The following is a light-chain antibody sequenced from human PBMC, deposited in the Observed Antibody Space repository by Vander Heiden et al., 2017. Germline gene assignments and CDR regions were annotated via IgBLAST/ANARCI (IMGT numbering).Light chain of an antibody. J-gene: IGLJ3*02. CDR2: EGS. CDR3: CSYAGSSTWV. V-gene: IGLV2-23*01. Sequence: QSAVTQPASVSGSARRSLTISCTGTSSDVGSYNLVSWYQQHPGKAPKLMIYEGSKRPSGVSNRFSGSKSGNTASLTISGLQAEDEADYYCCSYAGSSTWVFGGGTKLTVI. CDR1: SSDVGSYNL.